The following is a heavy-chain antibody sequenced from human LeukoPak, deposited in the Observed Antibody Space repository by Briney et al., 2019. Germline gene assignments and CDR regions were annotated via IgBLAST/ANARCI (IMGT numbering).Heavy chain of an antibody. D-gene: IGHD6-13*01. CDR2: IYYSGST. J-gene: IGHJ4*02. CDR3: ARRAELAAAGTREFDY. V-gene: IGHV4-59*08. Sequence: PSETLSLTCTVSGGSISSYYWSWIRQPPGKGLEWIGCIYYSGSTTYNPSLKSRVTISVDTSKNQFSLKLSSVTAADTAVYYCARRAELAAAGTREFDYWGQGTLVTVSS. CDR1: GGSISSYY.